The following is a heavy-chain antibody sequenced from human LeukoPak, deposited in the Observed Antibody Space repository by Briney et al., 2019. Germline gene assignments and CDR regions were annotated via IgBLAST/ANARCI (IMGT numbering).Heavy chain of an antibody. CDR3: ANSPIMITFGGVIVPTGAFYI. V-gene: IGHV3-23*01. J-gene: IGHJ3*02. CDR1: GFTFSSYA. D-gene: IGHD3-16*02. CDR2: ISGSGGST. Sequence: GGSLRLSSAASGFTFSSYAMSWVRQAPGKGLEWVLAISGSGGSTYYADSVKGRFTISRDKSKNTLYLQMNSLRAEDTAVYYCANSPIMITFGGVIVPTGAFYIWGQGTMVTVSS.